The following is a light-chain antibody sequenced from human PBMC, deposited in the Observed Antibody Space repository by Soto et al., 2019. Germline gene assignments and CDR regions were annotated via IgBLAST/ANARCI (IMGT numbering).Light chain of an antibody. Sequence: DIQMTQSPSSVSASVGDRVTITCRASQGVNTWLAWFQQKPGKAPKLLIYAASNLVAGIPSRFSGSGSGSNFSLTISRLQPEDFATYYCQQADSFPRTFGQGTKVDIK. CDR1: QGVNTW. V-gene: IGKV1-12*01. CDR3: QQADSFPRT. CDR2: AAS. J-gene: IGKJ2*01.